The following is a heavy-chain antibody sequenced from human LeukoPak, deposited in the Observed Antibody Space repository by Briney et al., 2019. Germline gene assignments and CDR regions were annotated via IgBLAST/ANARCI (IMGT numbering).Heavy chain of an antibody. D-gene: IGHD4-17*01. J-gene: IGHJ4*02. CDR3: ARGRYNDYGFDY. V-gene: IGHV4-59*01. Sequence: SETLSLTCTVTGGSISSYYWSWIRQPPGKELEWIGYLYYSGSTNYNPSFKSRVTMSVDTSKNQFSLKLNSMTAADTAVYFCARGRYNDYGFDYWGQGTLVTVSS. CDR2: LYYSGST. CDR1: GGSISSYY.